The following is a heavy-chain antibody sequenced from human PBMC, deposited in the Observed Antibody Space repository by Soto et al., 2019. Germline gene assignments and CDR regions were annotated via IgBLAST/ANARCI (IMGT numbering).Heavy chain of an antibody. D-gene: IGHD4-17*01. CDR3: AKDSLGGMGTVMMPGTD. CDR1: GLTFSTYG. J-gene: IGHJ4*02. Sequence: PGGSLRLSFAVSGLTFSTYGMHWVRQATGKWLEWVAVISYDVKKTHYADSVRGLFTISRDNSKSTLYLQMNDLRADDTALYYCAKDSLGGMGTVMMPGTDWGQGTLVTVSS. V-gene: IGHV3-30*18. CDR2: ISYDVKKT.